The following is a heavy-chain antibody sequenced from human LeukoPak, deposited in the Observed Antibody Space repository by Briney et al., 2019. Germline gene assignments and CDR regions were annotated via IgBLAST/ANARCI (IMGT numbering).Heavy chain of an antibody. CDR3: ARVSGYCSSTSCPPESDI. CDR2: IYTSGST. CDR1: GGSISSYY. J-gene: IGHJ3*02. Sequence: PSETLSLTCTVSGGSISSYYWSWIRQPAGKGLEWIGRIYTSGSTNYNPSLKSRVTMSVDTSKNQFSLKLSSVTAADTAVYYCARVSGYCSSTSCPPESDIWGQGTMVTVSS. V-gene: IGHV4-4*07. D-gene: IGHD2-2*01.